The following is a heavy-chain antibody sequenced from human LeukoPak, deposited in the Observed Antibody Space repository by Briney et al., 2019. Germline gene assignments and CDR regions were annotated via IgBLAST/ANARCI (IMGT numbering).Heavy chain of an antibody. Sequence: GVSLRLSCVASGITFSRHGMDWVRQAPGKGLEWVAVIADDGGVKQYADSVKGRFTVSRGNSKSTLYLQMNGLSVEDTAIYYCAREATWGEWYFDHWGQGTPVTVSS. V-gene: IGHV3-30*03. CDR3: AREATWGEWYFDH. D-gene: IGHD3-3*01. CDR2: IADDGGVK. CDR1: GITFSRHG. J-gene: IGHJ4*02.